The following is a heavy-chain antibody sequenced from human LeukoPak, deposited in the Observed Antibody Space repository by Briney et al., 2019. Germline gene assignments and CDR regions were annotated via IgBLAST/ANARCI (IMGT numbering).Heavy chain of an antibody. CDR3: ARRWALWYSSTIRSSRYFDY. Sequence: PSETLSLTCTVSGYSISSGYYWGWIRQPPGKGLEWIGSIYHSGSTYYNPSLKSRVTISVDTSKNQLSLKLSSVTAADTAVYYCARRWALWYSSTIRSSRYFDYWGQGTLVTVSS. CDR1: GYSISSGYY. D-gene: IGHD6-13*01. V-gene: IGHV4-38-2*02. J-gene: IGHJ4*02. CDR2: IYHSGST.